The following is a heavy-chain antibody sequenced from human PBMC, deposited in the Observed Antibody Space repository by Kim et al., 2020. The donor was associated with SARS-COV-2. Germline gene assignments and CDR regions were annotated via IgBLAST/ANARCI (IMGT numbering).Heavy chain of an antibody. Sequence: GGSLRLSCAASGFTFSSYAMSWVRQAPGKGLEWVSAISTSGGSTYYADSVKGRFTVSRDNSADTLYLQMTSLRAEDTAIYYCAKVVAVGGHHLDSWGQGTLVTVSS. V-gene: IGHV3-23*01. CDR3: AKVVAVGGHHLDS. CDR1: GFTFSSYA. J-gene: IGHJ4*02. CDR2: ISTSGGST. D-gene: IGHD6-19*01.